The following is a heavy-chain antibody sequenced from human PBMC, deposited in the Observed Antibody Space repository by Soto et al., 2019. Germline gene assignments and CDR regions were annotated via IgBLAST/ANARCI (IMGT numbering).Heavy chain of an antibody. V-gene: IGHV3-33*01. J-gene: IGHJ3*02. CDR1: GFTFSSYG. D-gene: IGHD3-22*01. CDR2: IWYDGSNK. Sequence: QVQLVESGGGVVQPGRSLRLSCAASGFTFSSYGMHWVRQAPGKGLEWVAVIWYDGSNKYYVDSVKGRFTISRDNSKNTLYLQMNSLRAEDTAVYYCARDYYDSSGAFDIWGQGTMVTVSS. CDR3: ARDYYDSSGAFDI.